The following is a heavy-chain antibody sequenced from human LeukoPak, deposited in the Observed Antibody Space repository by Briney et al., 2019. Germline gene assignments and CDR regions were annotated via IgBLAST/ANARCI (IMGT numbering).Heavy chain of an antibody. CDR2: MNPNSGNT. D-gene: IGHD6-19*01. J-gene: IGHJ2*01. V-gene: IGHV1-8*03. CDR3: ARDPTYSSGWYHSPLPFDL. CDR1: GYTFTSYD. Sequence: GASVKVSCKASGYTFTSYDINWVRQATGQGLEWMGWMNPNSGNTGYAQKFQGRVTITRNTSISTAYMELSSLRSEDTAVYYCARDPTYSSGWYHSPLPFDLWGRGTLVTVSS.